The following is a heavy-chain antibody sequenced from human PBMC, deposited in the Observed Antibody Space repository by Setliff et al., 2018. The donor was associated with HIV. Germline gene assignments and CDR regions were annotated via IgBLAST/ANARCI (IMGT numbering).Heavy chain of an antibody. V-gene: IGHV4-4*09. CDR2: IYTSGRT. CDR1: GTSISSYY. J-gene: IGHJ3*02. CDR3: ARALPRAFDI. Sequence: SETLSLTCTVSGTSISSYYWSWIRQPPGKGLEWIGYIYTSGRTNYNPSLKSRVTISVDTSKNQFSLRLSSGTAADTAVYYCARALPRAFDIWGQGTMVTVSS.